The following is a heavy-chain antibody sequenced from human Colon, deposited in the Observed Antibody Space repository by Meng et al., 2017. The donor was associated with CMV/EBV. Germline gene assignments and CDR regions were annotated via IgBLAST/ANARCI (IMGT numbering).Heavy chain of an antibody. CDR1: GYSSGSSD. CDR3: ARGNSWFVF. Sequence: IVAVRSSGYSSGSSDLNWVGLTDGQRLEWVAWMDPGSGNSTHAQRLQGRISLTSDTSKTTAYLELTNLRSEDTAVYFCARGNSWFVFWGQGTLVTVSS. J-gene: IGHJ5*01. V-gene: IGHV1-8*01. CDR2: MDPGSGNS.